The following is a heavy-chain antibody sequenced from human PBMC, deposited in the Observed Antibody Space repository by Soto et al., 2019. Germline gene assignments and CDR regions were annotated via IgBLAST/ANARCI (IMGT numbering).Heavy chain of an antibody. CDR1: GFTFSSYG. V-gene: IGHV3-30*18. D-gene: IGHD1-26*01. CDR2: ISYDGSNK. CDR3: AKKAPGGEFDY. Sequence: PGGSLRLSCAASGFTFSSYGMHWVRQAPGKGLEWVAFISYDGSNKYYADSVKGRFTISRDNSKNTLYLQMNSLRTEDTAVYYCAKKAPGGEFDYWGQGTLVTVSS. J-gene: IGHJ4*02.